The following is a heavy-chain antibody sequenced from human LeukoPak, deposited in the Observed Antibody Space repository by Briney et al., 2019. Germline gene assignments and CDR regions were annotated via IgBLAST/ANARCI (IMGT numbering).Heavy chain of an antibody. CDR2: IIPIFGTA. J-gene: IGHJ4*02. D-gene: IGHD3-22*01. Sequence: ASVKVSCKASGGTFSSYAISWVRQAPGQGLEWRGGIIPIFGTANYAQKFQGRVTITTDESTSTAYMELSSLRSEDTAVYYCARVVSDGSGYVPHYFDYWGQGSLVTVSS. CDR3: ARVVSDGSGYVPHYFDY. V-gene: IGHV1-69*05. CDR1: GGTFSSYA.